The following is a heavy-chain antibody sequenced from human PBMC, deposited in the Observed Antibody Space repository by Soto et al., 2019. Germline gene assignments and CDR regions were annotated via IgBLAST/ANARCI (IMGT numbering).Heavy chain of an antibody. CDR3: AKDGREGWNYDSGADFDY. J-gene: IGHJ4*02. CDR2: ISYDGSNK. V-gene: IGHV3-30*18. D-gene: IGHD1-7*01. Sequence: QVQLVESGGGVVQPGRSLRLSCAASGFTFSSYGMHWVRQAPGKGLEWVAVISYDGSNKYYADSVKGQFTISRDNSKNTLYLQMNSLRAEDTAVYYCAKDGREGWNYDSGADFDYWGQGTLVTVSS. CDR1: GFTFSSYG.